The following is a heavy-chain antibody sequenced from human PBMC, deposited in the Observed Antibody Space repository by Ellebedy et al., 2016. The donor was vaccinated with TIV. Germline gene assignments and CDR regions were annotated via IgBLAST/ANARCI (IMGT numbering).Heavy chain of an antibody. V-gene: IGHV1-2*02. CDR1: GYSFTDNY. D-gene: IGHD5-18*01. Sequence: AASVKVSCKASGYSFTDNYLHWVRQAPGQGLEWMGWINPNGGATRSPPKFQGRVTMTRDTSISTAYMELSSLTSDDTAVYYCARDGYGGNSFDPWGQGTLVTVSS. J-gene: IGHJ5*02. CDR3: ARDGYGGNSFDP. CDR2: INPNGGAT.